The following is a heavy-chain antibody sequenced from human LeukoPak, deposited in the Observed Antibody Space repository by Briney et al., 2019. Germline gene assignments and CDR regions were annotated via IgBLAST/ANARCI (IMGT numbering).Heavy chain of an antibody. J-gene: IGHJ4*02. CDR2: ISAYNGNT. CDR3: ARDRTAAAALDFDY. CDR1: GYTFTSYG. Sequence: GASVKVSCKASGYTFTSYGISWVRQAPGQGLEWMGWISAYNGNTNYAQKLQGRVTMTTDTSTSTAYMELRSLRSDDTAVYYCARDRTAAAALDFDYWGQGTLVTVPS. D-gene: IGHD6-13*01. V-gene: IGHV1-18*04.